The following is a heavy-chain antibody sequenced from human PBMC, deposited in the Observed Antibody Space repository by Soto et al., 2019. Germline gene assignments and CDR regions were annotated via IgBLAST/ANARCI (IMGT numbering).Heavy chain of an antibody. J-gene: IGHJ5*02. CDR2: IYYSGST. Sequence: KTSETLSLTCTVSGGSISSYYWSWIRQPPGKGLEWIGYIYYSGSTNYNPSLKSRVTISVDTSKNQFSLKLSSVAAPDTAIYYCVTTRGIAVGGSFDHWGQGTLVTVSS. D-gene: IGHD6-13*01. V-gene: IGHV4-59*08. CDR3: VTTRGIAVGGSFDH. CDR1: GGSISSYY.